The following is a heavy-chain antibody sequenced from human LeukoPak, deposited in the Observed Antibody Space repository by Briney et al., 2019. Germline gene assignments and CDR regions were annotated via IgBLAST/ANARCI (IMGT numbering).Heavy chain of an antibody. Sequence: PSGTLSLTCAVSGGSISSSNWWSWVRQPPGKGLEWIGEIYHSGSTNYNPSLKSRVTISVDKSKNQFSLKLSSVTAADTAVYYCAGRGGYCSGGSCDYWGQGTLVTVSS. V-gene: IGHV4-4*02. J-gene: IGHJ4*02. D-gene: IGHD2-15*01. CDR2: IYHSGST. CDR1: GGSISSSNW. CDR3: AGRGGYCSGGSCDY.